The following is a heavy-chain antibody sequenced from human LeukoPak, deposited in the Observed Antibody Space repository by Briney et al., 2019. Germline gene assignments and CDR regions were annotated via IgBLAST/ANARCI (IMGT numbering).Heavy chain of an antibody. D-gene: IGHD3-3*01. CDR3: ARDPRILEWSSPKGYYYMDV. J-gene: IGHJ6*03. Sequence: SETLSLTCTVSGGSISSSSYYWGWIRQPPGKGLEWIGSIYYSGSTYYNPSLKSRVTISVDTSTNQFSLKLSSVTAADTAVYYCARDPRILEWSSPKGYYYMDVWGKGTTVTVSS. V-gene: IGHV4-39*02. CDR1: GGSISSSSYY. CDR2: IYYSGST.